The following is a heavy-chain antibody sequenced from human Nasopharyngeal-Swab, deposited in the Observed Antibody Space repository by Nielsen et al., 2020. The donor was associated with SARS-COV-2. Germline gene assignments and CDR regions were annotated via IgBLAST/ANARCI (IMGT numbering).Heavy chain of an antibody. CDR1: GYTFRDHY. D-gene: IGHD2-8*02. J-gene: IGHJ4*02. CDR3: AREADFTGYYDF. Sequence: ASVKVSCKASGYTFRDHYIHWVRQAPGQGLEWVGRINPDSGGRNYALRFQGRVTMTRDTSITTAYMEMSGLASDDTAIYYCAREADFTGYYDFWDQGAQVIVSS. CDR2: INPDSGGR. V-gene: IGHV1-2*06.